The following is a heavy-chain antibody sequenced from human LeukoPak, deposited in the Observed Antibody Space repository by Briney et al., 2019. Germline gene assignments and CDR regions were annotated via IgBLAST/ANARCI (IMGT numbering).Heavy chain of an antibody. J-gene: IGHJ3*02. V-gene: IGHV3-21*01. D-gene: IGHD3-10*01. CDR2: ISSSSSYI. CDR1: GFTFSSYS. CDR3: ARALLWFGELLGSGFAFDI. Sequence: GGSLRLSCAASGFTFSSYSMNWVRQALGKGLEWVSSISSSSSYIYYADSVKGRFTISRDNAKNSLYLQMNSLRAEDTAVYYCARALLWFGELLGSGFAFDIWGQGTMVTVSS.